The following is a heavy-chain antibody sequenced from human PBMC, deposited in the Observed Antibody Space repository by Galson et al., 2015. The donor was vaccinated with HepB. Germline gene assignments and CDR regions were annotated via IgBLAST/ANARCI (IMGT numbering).Heavy chain of an antibody. V-gene: IGHV3-64D*06. CDR2: ISSNGGST. D-gene: IGHD3-3*01. J-gene: IGHJ6*03. CDR1: GFTFSSYA. CDR3: VKSSTFSLRFLEWLNYYMDV. Sequence: SLRLSCAASGFTFSSYAMHWVRQAPGKGLEYVSAISSNGGSTYYADSVKGRFTISRDNSKNTLYLQMSSLRAEDTAVYYCVKSSTFSLRFLEWLNYYMDVWGKGTTVTVSS.